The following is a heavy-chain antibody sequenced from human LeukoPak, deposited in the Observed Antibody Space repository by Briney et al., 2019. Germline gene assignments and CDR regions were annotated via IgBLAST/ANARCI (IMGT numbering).Heavy chain of an antibody. CDR2: FDPEDGET. J-gene: IGHJ6*03. D-gene: IGHD6-13*01. V-gene: IGHV1-24*01. Sequence: ASVKVSCKVSGYTLTELAMHWVRQAPGKGLEWMGGFDPEDGETIYAQKFQGRVTITADESTSTAYMELSSLRSEDTAVYYCARDMEADSSSWYDRPYYYYYMDVWGKGTTVTISS. CDR1: GYTLTELA. CDR3: ARDMEADSSSWYDRPYYYYYMDV.